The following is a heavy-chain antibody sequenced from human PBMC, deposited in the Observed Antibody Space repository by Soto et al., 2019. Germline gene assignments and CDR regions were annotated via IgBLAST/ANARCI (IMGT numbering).Heavy chain of an antibody. CDR3: AKEGGLRGRYYISSSYYFAY. CDR2: ISYDGSNT. CDR1: GFTFSSYG. D-gene: IGHD1-26*01. J-gene: IGHJ4*02. Sequence: QVQLVESGGGVVQPGRSLRLSCVASGFTFSSYGMHWVRQAPGKGLEWVAIISYDGSNTYYADSVKGRFTISRDNSKNTLYLQMNSLRDEDTSVYYCAKEGGLRGRYYISSSYYFAYWGQGTLVTVSS. V-gene: IGHV3-30*18.